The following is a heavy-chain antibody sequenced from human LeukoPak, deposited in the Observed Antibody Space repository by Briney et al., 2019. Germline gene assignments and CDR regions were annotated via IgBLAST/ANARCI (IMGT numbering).Heavy chain of an antibody. V-gene: IGHV1-46*01. CDR1: GYTFTSYY. CDR2: INPSGGST. J-gene: IGHJ6*02. CDR3: ARGGPIPVYLEWDQGYYGMDV. D-gene: IGHD2-21*01. Sequence: GASVKVSCKASGYTFTSYYMHWVRQAPGQGLEWMGIINPSGGSTSYAQKFQGRVTMTRDTSTSTVYMELSSLRSEDTAVYYCARGGPIPVYLEWDQGYYGMDVWGQGTTVTVSS.